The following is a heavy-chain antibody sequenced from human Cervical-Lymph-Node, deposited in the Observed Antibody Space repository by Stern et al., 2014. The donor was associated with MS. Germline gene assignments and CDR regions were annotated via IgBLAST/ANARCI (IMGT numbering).Heavy chain of an antibody. Sequence: VQLVESGPGLVKPSETLSLTCTVSGGSTSSYYWSWIRQPPGKGLEWIGYISSRGGTKYNPSLKSRFPIQVDPSKTQFPLTLASGTAADTAVYYCARGYTTSSGRPDYWGQGTLVTVSS. CDR3: ARGYTTSSGRPDY. V-gene: IGHV4-59*08. CDR2: ISSRGGT. J-gene: IGHJ4*02. D-gene: IGHD6-6*01. CDR1: GGSTSSYY.